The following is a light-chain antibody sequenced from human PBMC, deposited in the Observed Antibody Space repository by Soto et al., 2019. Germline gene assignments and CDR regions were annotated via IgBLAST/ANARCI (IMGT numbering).Light chain of an antibody. V-gene: IGLV2-14*01. CDR1: SSDVGGYNY. CDR3: SSYPSSSTVV. J-gene: IGLJ2*01. Sequence: QSALTQPASVSGSPGQSITISCTGTSSDVGGYNYVSWYQQHPGKAPKLMIYDVSNRPSGVSNRFSGAKSGNTASLNISGLQAEDEADYYCSSYPSSSTVVFGGGTKLTVL. CDR2: DVS.